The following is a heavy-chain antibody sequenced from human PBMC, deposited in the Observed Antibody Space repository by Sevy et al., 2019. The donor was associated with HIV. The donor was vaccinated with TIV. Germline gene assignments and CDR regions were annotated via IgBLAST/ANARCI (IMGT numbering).Heavy chain of an antibody. CDR3: ARSRQNYRGNSGHLDY. J-gene: IGHJ4*02. CDR2: INAGNGNT. Sequence: ASVKVSCKASGYTFTSYAMHWVRQAPGQRLEWMGWINAGNGNTKYSQKFQGRVTITRDTSASTAYMELSSLRSEDTAVYYCARSRQNYRGNSGHLDYWGQGTLVTVSS. CDR1: GYTFTSYA. D-gene: IGHD2-21*02. V-gene: IGHV1-3*01.